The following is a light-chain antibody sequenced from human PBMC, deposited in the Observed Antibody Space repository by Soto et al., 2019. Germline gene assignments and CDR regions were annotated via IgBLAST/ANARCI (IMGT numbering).Light chain of an antibody. J-gene: IGKJ1*01. V-gene: IGKV1-39*01. CDR1: QSISSY. Sequence: DIQMTQSPSSLSASAGDRVTITCRASQSISSYLNWYQQKPGKAPKLLIYAASSLQSGVPSRFSGSGYGTDFTLTISSLQPEDFATYYCQQSYSNTSFWTFGQRAKVDI. CDR2: AAS. CDR3: QQSYSNTSFWT.